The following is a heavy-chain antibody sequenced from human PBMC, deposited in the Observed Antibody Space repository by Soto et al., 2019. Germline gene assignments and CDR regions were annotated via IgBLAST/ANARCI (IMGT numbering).Heavy chain of an antibody. CDR2: ISYDGSNK. J-gene: IGHJ4*02. V-gene: IGHV3-30*18. Sequence: QVQLVESGGGVVQPGRSLRLSCAASGFTFSSYRMHWVRQAPGKGLEWVAVISYDGSNKYYADSVKGRFTISRDNSKNTLYLQMNSLRAEDTAVYYCAKERYSSSSPDFDYWGQGTLVTVSS. CDR3: AKERYSSSSPDFDY. CDR1: GFTFSSYR. D-gene: IGHD6-6*01.